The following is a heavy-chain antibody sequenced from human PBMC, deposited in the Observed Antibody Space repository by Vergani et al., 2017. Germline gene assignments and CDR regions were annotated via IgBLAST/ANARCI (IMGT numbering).Heavy chain of an antibody. CDR1: GASVNSYY. CDR3: WGSRIYYGAGSPDY. V-gene: IGHV4-59*02. J-gene: IGHJ4*02. Sequence: QVKLQESGPGLVKPSETLSLTCTVSGASVNSYYWSWIRQPPGKGLEWMGYVSFRGDTLYDPSVKGRMTISLNTSNNQFSLYLTSVTAADTTVYYCWGSRIYYGAGSPDYWGQGTLVTVSS. CDR2: VSFRGDT. D-gene: IGHD3-10*01.